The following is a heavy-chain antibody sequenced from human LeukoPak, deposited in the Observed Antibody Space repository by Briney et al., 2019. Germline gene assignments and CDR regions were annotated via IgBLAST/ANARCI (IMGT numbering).Heavy chain of an antibody. J-gene: IGHJ3*02. CDR2: ISYDGSNK. CDR3: ARGWVVATGGFDM. Sequence: PGGSLRLSCAASGFTFSSYGTHWVRQAPGKGLEWVAVISYDGSNKYYADSVKGRFTISRDDSKNTVYLQMNSLRGEDTAVYFCARGWVVATGGFDMWGQGTMVTVSS. V-gene: IGHV3-30*03. CDR1: GFTFSSYG. D-gene: IGHD2-8*02.